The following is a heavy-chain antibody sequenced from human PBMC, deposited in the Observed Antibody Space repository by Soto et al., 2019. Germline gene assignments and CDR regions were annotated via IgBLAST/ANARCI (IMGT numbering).Heavy chain of an antibody. J-gene: IGHJ6*03. D-gene: IGHD2-15*01. Sequence: SEALSLTCAVYGGSFSGYYWSWIRQPPGKGLEWIGEINHSGSTNYNPSLKSRVTISVDTCKNQFSLKLSSVTAADTAVYYCAIISHEVARCWVVAATPDYYYYMDVWGKGPTVTVSS. CDR1: GGSFSGYY. V-gene: IGHV4-34*01. CDR3: AIISHEVARCWVVAATPDYYYYMDV. CDR2: INHSGST.